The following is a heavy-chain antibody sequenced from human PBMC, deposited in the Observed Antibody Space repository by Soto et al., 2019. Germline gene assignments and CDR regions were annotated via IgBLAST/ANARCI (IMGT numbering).Heavy chain of an antibody. CDR3: ARDAPGRRRYSFDY. CDR1: GFTVSSNY. V-gene: IGHV3-66*01. J-gene: IGHJ4*02. Sequence: EVQLVESGGGLVQPGGSLRLSCAASGFTVSSNYMNWVRQAPGKGLEWVSIIYGAASTYYADSVKGRFTISRDNSKNPLYLKRNSLRAEDRAVYYWARDAPGRRRYSFDYWGQGTLVTVSS. CDR2: IYGAAST.